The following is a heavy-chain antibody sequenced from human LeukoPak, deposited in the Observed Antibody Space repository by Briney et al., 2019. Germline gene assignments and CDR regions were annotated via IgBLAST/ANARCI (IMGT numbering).Heavy chain of an antibody. CDR1: GFTFGSYG. D-gene: IGHD2/OR15-2a*01. CDR3: APRPGAPFWDY. Sequence: GRSLRLSCAASGFTFGSYGMHWVRQAPGKGLEWVTVISYDGSNKYYADSVKGRFTISRDNSKNTLYLQMNSLRAEDTAVYYCAPRPGAPFWDYWGQGTLVTVSS. CDR2: ISYDGSNK. J-gene: IGHJ4*02. V-gene: IGHV3-30*03.